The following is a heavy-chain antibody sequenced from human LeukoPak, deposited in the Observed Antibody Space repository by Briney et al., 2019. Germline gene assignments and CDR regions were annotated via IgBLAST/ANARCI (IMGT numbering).Heavy chain of an antibody. CDR1: GFTFSSSA. CDR2: ITDSGDGT. CDR3: AREAYYYDSSGYPYYYYGMDV. D-gene: IGHD3-22*01. J-gene: IGHJ6*02. V-gene: IGHV3-23*01. Sequence: GGSLRLSCAASGFTFSSSAMSWVRQAPGKGLQWVSSITDSGDGTYYADSVKGRFTISRDNSKNTLYLQMNSLRAEDTAVYYCAREAYYYDSSGYPYYYYGMDVWGQGTTVTVSS.